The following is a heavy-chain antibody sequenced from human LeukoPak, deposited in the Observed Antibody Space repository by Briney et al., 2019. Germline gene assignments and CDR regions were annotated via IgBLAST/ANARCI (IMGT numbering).Heavy chain of an antibody. CDR2: ISGSGGGT. Sequence: GGSLRLSCAASGFTFSSYAMFWVRQAPGKGLEGVSYISGSGGGTRNADSVKGRFTISRDNSRNTLYLQMNSLRAEDTAVYYCAKGGYGPGTYNWFDPWGQGTLVTVSS. D-gene: IGHD3-10*01. J-gene: IGHJ5*02. CDR1: GFTFSSYA. V-gene: IGHV3-23*01. CDR3: AKGGYGPGTYNWFDP.